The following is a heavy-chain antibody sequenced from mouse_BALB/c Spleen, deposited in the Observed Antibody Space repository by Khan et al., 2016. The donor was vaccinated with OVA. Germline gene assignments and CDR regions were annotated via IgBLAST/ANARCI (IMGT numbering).Heavy chain of an antibody. Sequence: QVQLQQSGAEVMKPGASVKISCKATGYTFSSYWIEWVKQRPGHGLEWIGEILPGSGSTNYNEKFKGKATFTADTSSNTAYMQLSSLTSEDSAVYYCARTTYYFDYWGQGTTLTVSP. CDR2: ILPGSGST. CDR1: GYTFSSYW. J-gene: IGHJ2*01. CDR3: ARTTYYFDY. V-gene: IGHV1-9*01.